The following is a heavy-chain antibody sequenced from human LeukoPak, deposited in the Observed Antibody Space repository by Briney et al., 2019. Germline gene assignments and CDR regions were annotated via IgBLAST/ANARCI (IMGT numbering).Heavy chain of an antibody. CDR3: AREIVDYGDYFLY. J-gene: IGHJ4*02. Sequence: SETLSLTCAVYGGSFSGYYWNWVRQPPGKGLEWIGEINHSGSTNYNPSLKSRVTMSVDTSKNQFSLKLSSVTAADTAVYYCAREIVDYGDYFLYWGQGTLVTVSS. D-gene: IGHD4-17*01. CDR2: INHSGST. CDR1: GGSFSGYY. V-gene: IGHV4-34*01.